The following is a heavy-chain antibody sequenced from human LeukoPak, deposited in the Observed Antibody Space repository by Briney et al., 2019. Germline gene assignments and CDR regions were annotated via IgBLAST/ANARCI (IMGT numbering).Heavy chain of an antibody. CDR2: IYTSGST. Sequence: SETLSLTCAVYGGSFSGYYWSWIRQPPGKGLEWIGRIYTSGSTNYNPSLKSRVTMSVDTSKNQFSLKLSSVTAADTAVYYCARDSNWFDPWGQGTLVTVSS. V-gene: IGHV4-59*10. J-gene: IGHJ5*02. CDR3: ARDSNWFDP. CDR1: GGSFSGYY.